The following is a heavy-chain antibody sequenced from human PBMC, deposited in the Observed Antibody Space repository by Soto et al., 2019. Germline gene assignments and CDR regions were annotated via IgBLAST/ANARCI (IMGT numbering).Heavy chain of an antibody. Sequence: GGSLRLSCAASEFIFSNYPMNWVRQAPGKGLEWVSTISESGDTPTYADSVKGRFSISRDNSRDTLFLQMSSLRADDTAVYYCAADIGDRVGGMDVWGQGTTVTVSS. J-gene: IGHJ6*02. CDR1: EFIFSNYP. CDR3: AADIGDRVGGMDV. D-gene: IGHD2-15*01. V-gene: IGHV3-23*01. CDR2: ISESGDTP.